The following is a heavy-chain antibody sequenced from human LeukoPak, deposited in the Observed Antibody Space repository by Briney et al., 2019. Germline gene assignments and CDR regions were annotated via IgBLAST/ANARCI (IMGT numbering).Heavy chain of an antibody. J-gene: IGHJ5*02. Sequence: PSETLSLTCTVSGGSISSSSYCWGWIRQPPGKGLEWIGSIYYSGSTCYNPSLKSRVTISVDTSKNQFSLKLSSVTAADTAVYYCARQGQLWFGESAGPWGQGTLVTVSS. V-gene: IGHV4-39*01. CDR2: IYYSGST. CDR1: GGSISSSSYC. CDR3: ARQGQLWFGESAGP. D-gene: IGHD3-10*01.